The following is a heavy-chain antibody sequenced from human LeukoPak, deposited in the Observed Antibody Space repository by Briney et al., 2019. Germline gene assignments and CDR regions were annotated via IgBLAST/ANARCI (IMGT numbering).Heavy chain of an antibody. D-gene: IGHD2-2*01. J-gene: IGHJ3*02. CDR3: ARVCSSTSCKWDAFDI. CDR2: IKQEGSEK. V-gene: IGHV3-7*01. Sequence: GGSLRLSCAASGFTFSSYWMSWVRQAPGKGLEWVAHIKQEGSEKYYVDSVKGRFTISRDNANNSLHLQMNSLRAEDTAVYYCARVCSSTSCKWDAFDIWGQGTMVTVSS. CDR1: GFTFSSYW.